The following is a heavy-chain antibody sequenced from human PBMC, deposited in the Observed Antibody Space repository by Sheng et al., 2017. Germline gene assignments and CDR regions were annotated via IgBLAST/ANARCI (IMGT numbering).Heavy chain of an antibody. Sequence: QVQLQQWGAGLLKPSETLSLTCAVYGGSFSGYYWSWIRQPPGKGLEWIGEINHSGSTNYNPSLKSRVTISVDTSKNQFSLKLSSVTAADTAVYYCARGRSVGEWLQLSRFRSAGIYFDYWGQGTLVTVSS. D-gene: IGHD5-12*01. CDR1: GGSFSGYY. J-gene: IGHJ4*02. CDR3: ARGRSVGEWLQLSRFRSAGIYFDY. V-gene: IGHV4-34*01. CDR2: INHSGST.